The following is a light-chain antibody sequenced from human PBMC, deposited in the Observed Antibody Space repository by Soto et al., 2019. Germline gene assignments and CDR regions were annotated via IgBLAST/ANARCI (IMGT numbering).Light chain of an antibody. J-gene: IGKJ4*01. CDR1: QNIRNW. V-gene: IGKV1-12*01. CDR2: SAS. CDR3: QQAYSLPVT. Sequence: QMTQSPSSVSASVGDRVTITCRASQNIRNWLAWYQQKSGKAPKLLIYSASILQSGVPSRFSGSGSGTDFTLNITSLQPEDFATYYCQQAYSLPVTVGGGTKVEIQ.